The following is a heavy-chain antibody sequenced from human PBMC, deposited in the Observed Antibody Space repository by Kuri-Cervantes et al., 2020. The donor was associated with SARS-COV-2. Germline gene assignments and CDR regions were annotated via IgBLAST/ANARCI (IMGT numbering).Heavy chain of an antibody. J-gene: IGHJ4*02. V-gene: IGHV3-7*05. Sequence: GESLKISCAASGFTFSSYWMSWVRQAPGKGLEWVANIKQDGSEKYYVDSVKGRFTISRDNAKNSLYLQMNSLRAEDTAMYYCARTPYIVMVPTATPSSFDYWGQGTLVTVSS. CDR3: ARTPYIVMVPTATPSSFDY. CDR2: IKQDGSEK. D-gene: IGHD2-15*01. CDR1: GFTFSSYW.